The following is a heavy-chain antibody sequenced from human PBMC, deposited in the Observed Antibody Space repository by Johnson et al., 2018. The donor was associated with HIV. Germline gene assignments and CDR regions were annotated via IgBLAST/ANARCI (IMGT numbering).Heavy chain of an antibody. Sequence: QVQLVESGGGVVQPGTSLRLSCAASGFTFSTYGMHWVRQAPGKGLEWMAVISYDGCNEYYADSVKGRFTISRDNAKKSLYLQMNSLRAEDTAVYYCARERGYSSVLWKLSEDAFDIWGQGTMVTVSS. CDR2: ISYDGCNE. D-gene: IGHD6-19*01. J-gene: IGHJ3*02. CDR3: ARERGYSSVLWKLSEDAFDI. V-gene: IGHV3-30*03. CDR1: GFTFSTYG.